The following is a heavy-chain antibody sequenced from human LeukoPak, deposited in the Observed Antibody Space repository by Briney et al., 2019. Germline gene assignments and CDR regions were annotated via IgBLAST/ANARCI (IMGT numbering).Heavy chain of an antibody. CDR2: FDPEDGET. D-gene: IGHD5-12*01. CDR3: ATVQWLRSRVEKYYFDY. J-gene: IGHJ4*02. CDR1: GYTLTELS. Sequence: GASVKVSCKVSGYTLTELSMHWVRQAPGKGLEWMGGFDPEDGETIYAQKFQGRVTMTEDTPTDTAYMELSSLRSEDTAVYYCATVQWLRSRVEKYYFDYWGQGTLVTVSS. V-gene: IGHV1-24*01.